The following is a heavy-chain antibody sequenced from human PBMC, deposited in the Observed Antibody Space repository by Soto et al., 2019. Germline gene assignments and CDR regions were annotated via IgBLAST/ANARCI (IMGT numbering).Heavy chain of an antibody. J-gene: IGHJ4*02. D-gene: IGHD4-4*01. CDR1: GFTFSSYG. CDR2: IWYDGSNK. CDR3: ATAGNYSFDN. V-gene: IGHV3-33*01. Sequence: GGSLRLSCAASGFTFSSYGMHWVRQAPGKGLEWVAVIWYDGSNKYCADSVKGRFTISRDNSKNTLYLQMNSLRAEDTAVYYCATAGNYSFDNWGLGTLVTVSS.